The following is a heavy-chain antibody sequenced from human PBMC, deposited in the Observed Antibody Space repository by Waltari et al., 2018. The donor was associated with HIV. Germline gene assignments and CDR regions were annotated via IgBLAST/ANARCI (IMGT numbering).Heavy chain of an antibody. D-gene: IGHD6-19*01. J-gene: IGHJ4*02. CDR3: ARGRGRADSSGWHFDY. CDR2: IDNSGRT. CDR1: GYSITSGYY. Sequence: QVQLQESGPGLVKPSETLSLNCAVSGYSITSGYYWGWIRLPSGKGLEWIGSIDNSGRTYDNPSLKSRVTRSVDTSKSQFSLKLSSVTAADTAVYYCARGRGRADSSGWHFDYWGQGILVTVSS. V-gene: IGHV4-38-2*01.